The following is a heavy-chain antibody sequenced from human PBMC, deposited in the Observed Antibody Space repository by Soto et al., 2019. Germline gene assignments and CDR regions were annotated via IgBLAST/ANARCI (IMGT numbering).Heavy chain of an antibody. V-gene: IGHV6-1*01. CDR2: TYYRSKWYS. D-gene: IGHD6-19*01. J-gene: IGHJ4*02. CDR3: ARGSYYSGWV. CDR1: GDSVSSTSAA. Sequence: SQTLSLTCAISGDSVSSTSAAWSWIRQSPSRGLEWLGRTYYRSKWYSDYAVSVKSRTTINPDTSKSQFSLQLNSVTPEDTAVYYCARGSYYSGWVWGQGTLVTVSS.